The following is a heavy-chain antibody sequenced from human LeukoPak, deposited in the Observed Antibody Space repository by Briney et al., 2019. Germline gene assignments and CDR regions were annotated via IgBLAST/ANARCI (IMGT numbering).Heavy chain of an antibody. V-gene: IGHV3-30-3*01. Sequence: GGSLRLSCAASGFTFSSYAMHWVRQAPGKGLEWVAVISYDGSNKYYADSVKGRFTISRDNSKNTLYLQMNSLRAEDTAVYYCARDQPPGYSSSWYYYYGMDVWGQGTTVTVSS. J-gene: IGHJ6*02. CDR3: ARDQPPGYSSSWYYYYGMDV. D-gene: IGHD6-13*01. CDR2: ISYDGSNK. CDR1: GFTFSSYA.